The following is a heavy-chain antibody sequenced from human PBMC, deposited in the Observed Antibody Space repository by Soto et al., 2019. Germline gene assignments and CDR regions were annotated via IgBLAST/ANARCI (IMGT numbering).Heavy chain of an antibody. CDR3: ARERSAYSSFQNWFDP. D-gene: IGHD6-6*01. CDR1: GFTFSSYS. Sequence: GGSLRLSCAASGFTFSSYSMNWVRQAPGKGLEWVSSISSSSYIYYADSVKGRFTISRDNAKNSLYLQMNSLRAEDTAVYYCARERSAYSSFQNWFDPWGQGTLVTVSS. J-gene: IGHJ5*02. CDR2: ISSSSYI. V-gene: IGHV3-21*01.